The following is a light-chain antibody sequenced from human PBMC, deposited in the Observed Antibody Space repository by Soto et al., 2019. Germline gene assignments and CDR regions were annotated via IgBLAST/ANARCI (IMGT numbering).Light chain of an antibody. CDR3: QQYYSTPQT. CDR1: RTVLYSSNNKNY. V-gene: IGKV4-1*01. J-gene: IGKJ1*01. CDR2: WAS. Sequence: DIVMTQSPDSLAVSLGERATINCKSSRTVLYSSNNKNYLDWYQQKPGQPPKLLIYWASTRESGVPDRFSGSGSGTDFTLTISSLQAEDVAVYYCQQYYSTPQTFGQGTKVEIK.